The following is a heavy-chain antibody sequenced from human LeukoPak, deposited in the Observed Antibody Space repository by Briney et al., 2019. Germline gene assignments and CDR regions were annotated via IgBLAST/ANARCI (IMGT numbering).Heavy chain of an antibody. J-gene: IGHJ5*02. D-gene: IGHD3-10*01. CDR2: IYSGGST. V-gene: IGHV3-66*01. CDR3: ARVIGDYYGSGAPYWFGP. Sequence: GGSLRLSCAASGFTVSSNYMSWVRQAPGKGLEWVSVIYSGGSTYYADSVKGRFTISRDNSKNTLYLQMNSLRAEDTAVYYCARVIGDYYGSGAPYWFGPWGQGTLVTVSS. CDR1: GFTVSSNY.